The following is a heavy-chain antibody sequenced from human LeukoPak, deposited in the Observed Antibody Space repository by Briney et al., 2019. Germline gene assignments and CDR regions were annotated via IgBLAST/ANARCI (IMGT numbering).Heavy chain of an antibody. CDR3: VRDGNFDL. CDR1: GYTFTAYY. V-gene: IGHV1-2*02. CDR2: INLNSGGT. Sequence: ASVKVSCKASGYTFTAYYLHWVRQAPGQGLEWMGWINLNSGGTNYAQKFQGRVTMTRDTSISTAYMELSRLRSDDTAVYYCVRDGNFDLWGQGTMVTVSS. D-gene: IGHD1-26*01. J-gene: IGHJ3*01.